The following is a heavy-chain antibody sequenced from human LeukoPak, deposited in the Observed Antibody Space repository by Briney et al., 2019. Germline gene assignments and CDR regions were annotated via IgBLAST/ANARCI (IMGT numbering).Heavy chain of an antibody. CDR2: IYYSGST. J-gene: IGHJ6*02. V-gene: IGHV4-30-4*01. CDR1: GGSISSGDYY. Sequence: PSQTLSLTCTVSGGSISSGDYYWRWIRQPPGKGLEWIGYIYYSGSTYYNPSLRSRVTISVDTSKNQFSLKLSSVTAADTAAYYCARGVLLWFGGLDVWGQGTTVTVSS. D-gene: IGHD3-10*01. CDR3: ARGVLLWFGGLDV.